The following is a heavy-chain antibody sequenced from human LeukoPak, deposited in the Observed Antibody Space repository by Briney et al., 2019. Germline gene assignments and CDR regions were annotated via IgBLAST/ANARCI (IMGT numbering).Heavy chain of an antibody. CDR2: IYYSGNT. J-gene: IGHJ4*02. CDR3: ARSSGSGGFNY. Sequence: PSETLSLTCIVSGGSISPYYWTWIRQPPGKGLEWIGNIYYSGNTNHNPSLKSRVTISVETSKSQFSLKLSSVTAADTAVYYCARSSGSGGFNYWGQGTLVTVSS. D-gene: IGHD3-10*01. V-gene: IGHV4-59*12. CDR1: GGSISPYY.